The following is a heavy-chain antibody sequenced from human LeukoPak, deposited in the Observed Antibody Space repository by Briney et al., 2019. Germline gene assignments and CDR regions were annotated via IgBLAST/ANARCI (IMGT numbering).Heavy chain of an antibody. Sequence: PEGSLRLSCAASGFTSSSYAMSWVRQAPGKGLEWVSAISGSGGSTYYADSVKGRFTISRDNSKNTLYLQMNSLRAEDSAVYYCAKDSLYSHYSPIDYWGQGTLVTVSS. CDR1: GFTSSSYA. J-gene: IGHJ4*02. D-gene: IGHD4-4*01. CDR2: ISGSGGST. CDR3: AKDSLYSHYSPIDY. V-gene: IGHV3-23*01.